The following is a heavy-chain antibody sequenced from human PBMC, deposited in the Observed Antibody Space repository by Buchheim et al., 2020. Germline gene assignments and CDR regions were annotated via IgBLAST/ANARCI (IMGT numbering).Heavy chain of an antibody. Sequence: QVQLVQSGAEVKKPGASVKVSCKASGYTFTGYYMHWVRQAPGQGLEWMGWINPNSGGTNYARKFQGRVTMTRDTSHRTAYLELSRLRSDDTAVYYCARGTRRYQPPNPWGQGTL. V-gene: IGHV1-2*02. J-gene: IGHJ5*02. CDR3: ARGTRRYQPPNP. CDR2: INPNSGGT. D-gene: IGHD2-2*01. CDR1: GYTFTGYY.